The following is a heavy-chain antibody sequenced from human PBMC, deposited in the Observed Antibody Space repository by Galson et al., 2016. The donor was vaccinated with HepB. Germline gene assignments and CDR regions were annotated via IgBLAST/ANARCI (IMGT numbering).Heavy chain of an antibody. Sequence: ETLSLTCTVSGGSISSSSYYWGWIRQPQGKGLEWIGSIYYSGSTYYNPSLQSRVTISVATSKNQFSLKMRSVTAADTAVYYCARRFRYTYGPPYGMDVWGQGTTVTVSS. CDR3: ARRFRYTYGPPYGMDV. J-gene: IGHJ6*02. D-gene: IGHD5-18*01. V-gene: IGHV4-39*01. CDR2: IYYSGST. CDR1: GGSISSSSYY.